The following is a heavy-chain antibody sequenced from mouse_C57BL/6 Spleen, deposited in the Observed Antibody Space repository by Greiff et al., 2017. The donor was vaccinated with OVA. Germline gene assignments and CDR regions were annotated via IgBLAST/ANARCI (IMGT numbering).Heavy chain of an antibody. J-gene: IGHJ2*01. CDR1: GFTFSSYG. V-gene: IGHV5-6*01. CDR3: ARPLTGTYYFDY. Sequence: EVKLMESGGDLVKPGGSLKLSCAASGFTFSSYGMSWVRQTPDKRLEWVATISSGGSYTYYPDSVKGRFTISRDNAKNTLYLQMSSLKSEDTAMYYCARPLTGTYYFDYWGQGTTLTVSS. CDR2: ISSGGSYT. D-gene: IGHD4-1*01.